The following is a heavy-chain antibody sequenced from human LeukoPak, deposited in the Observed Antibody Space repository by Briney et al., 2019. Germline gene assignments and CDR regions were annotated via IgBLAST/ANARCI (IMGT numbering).Heavy chain of an antibody. CDR2: IGSSGDTT. Sequence: PGGSLRLSCGASGFIFSNYARSWVRQTPGKGREWVSSIGSSGDTTYSAGSVKGRFTISRDNSKNTLYWQMRSLRAEDTAVYYCAKCNSDSCYSAGDFWGQGTLVTVSS. CDR1: GFIFSNYA. V-gene: IGHV3-23*01. CDR3: AKCNSDSCYSAGDF. D-gene: IGHD2-15*01. J-gene: IGHJ1*01.